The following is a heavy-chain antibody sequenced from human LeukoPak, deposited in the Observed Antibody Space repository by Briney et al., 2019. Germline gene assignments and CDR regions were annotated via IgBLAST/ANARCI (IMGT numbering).Heavy chain of an antibody. V-gene: IGHV1-18*01. CDR1: GYTFTSYG. D-gene: IGHD3-10*01. CDR2: ISAYNGKT. Sequence: ASVKVSCKASGYTFTSYGISWVRQAPGQGLEWMGWISAYNGKTNYAQKLQGRVTMTTDTSTSTAYMELRSLRSDDTAVYYCARAILNSNVLLWFGESVGPFDYWGQGTLVTVSS. J-gene: IGHJ4*02. CDR3: ARAILNSNVLLWFGESVGPFDY.